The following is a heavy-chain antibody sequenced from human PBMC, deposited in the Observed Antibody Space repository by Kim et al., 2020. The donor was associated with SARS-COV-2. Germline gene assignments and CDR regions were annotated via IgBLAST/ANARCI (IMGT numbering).Heavy chain of an antibody. D-gene: IGHD2-2*01. CDR2: T. J-gene: IGHJ4*02. Sequence: TYYNPSLKSRVTISVDTSKNQFSLKLSSGTAADTAVYYCARPKYPGVIDYWGQGTLVTVSS. V-gene: IGHV4-39*01. CDR3: ARPKYPGVIDY.